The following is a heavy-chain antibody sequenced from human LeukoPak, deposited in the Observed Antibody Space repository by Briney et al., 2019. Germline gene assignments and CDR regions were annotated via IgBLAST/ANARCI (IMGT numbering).Heavy chain of an antibody. J-gene: IGHJ4*02. V-gene: IGHV1-3*01. CDR2: INAGNGNT. D-gene: IGHD2-15*01. CDR1: GYTFTSYA. Sequence: ASVKVSCKASGYTFTSYAMHWVRQAPGQRLEWMGWINAGNGNTKYSQKFQGRVTITRDTSASTAYMELSSLRSEDTAVYYCARGRCSGGSCHPGDYWGQGTLVTVSS. CDR3: ARGRCSGGSCHPGDY.